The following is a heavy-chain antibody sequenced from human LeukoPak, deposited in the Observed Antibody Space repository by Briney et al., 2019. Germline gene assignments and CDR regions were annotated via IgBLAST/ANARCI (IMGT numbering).Heavy chain of an antibody. V-gene: IGHV3-7*01. CDR3: ARVWCSSTSCQSYFDY. CDR2: IKRDGSEK. J-gene: IGHJ4*02. CDR1: GFTFSSYW. D-gene: IGHD2-2*01. Sequence: PGGSLRLSCAASGFTFSSYWMSWVRQAPGKGLEWVANIKRDGSEKYYVDSVKGRFTISGDSAKNSLYLQMNSLRAEDTAVYYCARVWCSSTSCQSYFDYWGQGTLVTVSS.